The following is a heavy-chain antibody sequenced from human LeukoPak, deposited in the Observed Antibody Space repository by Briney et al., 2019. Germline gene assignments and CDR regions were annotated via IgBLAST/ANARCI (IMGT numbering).Heavy chain of an antibody. Sequence: GGSLRLSCAASGFTLSRYGMHCVRQAPGKGLEWVALLYYDGGNKYYADSVKGRFTISRDNSKSTVYLEMNNLRAEDTAVYYCAAGGSWYYNYWGQGTLVSVSS. J-gene: IGHJ4*02. CDR3: AAGGSWYYNY. V-gene: IGHV3-33*01. CDR2: LYYDGGNK. D-gene: IGHD6-13*01. CDR1: GFTLSRYG.